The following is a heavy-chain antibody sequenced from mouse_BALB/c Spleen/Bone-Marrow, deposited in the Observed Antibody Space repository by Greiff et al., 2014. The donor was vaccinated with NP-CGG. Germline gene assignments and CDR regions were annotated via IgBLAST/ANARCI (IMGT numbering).Heavy chain of an antibody. V-gene: IGHV2-9*02. CDR2: LWADGST. CDR3: ARITTATGAMDY. Sequence: VQGVESGPGLVAPSQSLSITCTVSGFSLTNYGVHWVRQPPGKGLEWLGVLWADGSTNYNSALMSRLIISKDNSKSQVFFKMNSLQTDDTAMYYCARITTATGAMDYWGQGTSVTVSS. CDR1: GFSLTNYG. D-gene: IGHD1-2*01. J-gene: IGHJ4*01.